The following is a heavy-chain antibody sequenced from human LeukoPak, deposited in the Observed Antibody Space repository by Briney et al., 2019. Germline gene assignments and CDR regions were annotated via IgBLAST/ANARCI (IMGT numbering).Heavy chain of an antibody. D-gene: IGHD2-21*02. Sequence: SETLSLTCTVSGGSISSGGYYWSWIRQHPGKGLEWIGYIYYSGSTYYNPSLKSRVTISVDTSKNQFSLKLSSVTAADTGVYFCARGGGCTGGDCYSDWFDPWGPGILVTVSS. CDR2: IYYSGST. CDR1: GGSISSGGYY. J-gene: IGHJ5*02. CDR3: ARGGGCTGGDCYSDWFDP. V-gene: IGHV4-31*03.